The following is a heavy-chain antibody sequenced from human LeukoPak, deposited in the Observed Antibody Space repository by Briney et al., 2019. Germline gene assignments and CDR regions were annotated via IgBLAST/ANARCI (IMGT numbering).Heavy chain of an antibody. CDR3: ARAEKPNWGNYYYYCMDV. D-gene: IGHD7-27*01. CDR2: ISAYSGNT. Sequence: ASVKVSCKASGYTFSSYGICWVRQAPGQGLEWMGWISAYSGNTHYAQKFQGRVTMTTDTSTTTAYMELRGLRSDDTAVYYCARAEKPNWGNYYYYCMDVWGKGTTVTVSS. CDR1: GYTFSSYG. J-gene: IGHJ6*03. V-gene: IGHV1-18*01.